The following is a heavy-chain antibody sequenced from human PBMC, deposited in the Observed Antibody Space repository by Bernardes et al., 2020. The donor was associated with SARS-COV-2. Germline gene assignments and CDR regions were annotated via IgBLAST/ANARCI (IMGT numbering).Heavy chain of an antibody. CDR3: ARNRGYSGYDTDY. Sequence: GGSLRLSCAASGFTFSDYYMSWIRQAPGKGLEWVSHISSSGSTMYYADSVKGRFTISRDNAKNSLYLQMNSLRAEDTAVYYCARNRGYSGYDTDYWGQGTLVTVSS. CDR1: GFTFSDYY. D-gene: IGHD5-12*01. CDR2: ISSSGSTM. V-gene: IGHV3-11*01. J-gene: IGHJ4*02.